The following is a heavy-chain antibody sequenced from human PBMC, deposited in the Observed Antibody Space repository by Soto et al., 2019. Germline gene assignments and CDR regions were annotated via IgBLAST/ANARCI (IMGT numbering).Heavy chain of an antibody. Sequence: QVQLQQWGAGLLKPSETLSLTCAVYGGSFSAYYWCWIRQTPEKGLEWIGEVSHSGSTTYNPSLMKRVTIAIHTSKNEFPLPLNSVTAADTAMYFCAREEPASRHHDYWGQGTLVTVSS. J-gene: IGHJ4*02. D-gene: IGHD1-26*01. CDR2: VSHSGST. CDR3: AREEPASRHHDY. V-gene: IGHV4-34*02. CDR1: GGSFSAYY.